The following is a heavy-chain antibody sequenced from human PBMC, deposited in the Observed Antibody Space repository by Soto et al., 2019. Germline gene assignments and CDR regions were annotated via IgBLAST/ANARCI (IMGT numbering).Heavy chain of an antibody. D-gene: IGHD5-18*01. CDR2: IWYDGSNK. V-gene: IGHV3-33*01. J-gene: IGHJ6*02. CDR3: ARDRADAAMVNPEYYYYYGMDV. CDR1: GFTFSSYG. Sequence: PGGSLRLSCAASGFTFSSYGMHWVRQAPGKGPEWVAVIWYDGSNKYYADSVKGRFTISRDNSKNTLYLQMNSLRAEDTAVYYCARDRADAAMVNPEYYYYYGMDVWGQGTTVTVSS.